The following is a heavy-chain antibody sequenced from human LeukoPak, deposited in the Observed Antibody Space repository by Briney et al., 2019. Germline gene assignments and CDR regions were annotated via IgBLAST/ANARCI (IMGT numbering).Heavy chain of an antibody. CDR2: ISGSGVTT. Sequence: GGSLRLSCVASGFTFSSYAMSWVRQAPGKGLEWVSAISGSGVTTHYAGSVKGRFSISRDNSKNTLYLQTNSLRAEDTALYYCAKKVVVGATSPYSDFQDWGQGTLVTVSS. CDR3: AKKVVVGATSPYSDFQD. D-gene: IGHD1-26*01. V-gene: IGHV3-23*01. J-gene: IGHJ1*01. CDR1: GFTFSSYA.